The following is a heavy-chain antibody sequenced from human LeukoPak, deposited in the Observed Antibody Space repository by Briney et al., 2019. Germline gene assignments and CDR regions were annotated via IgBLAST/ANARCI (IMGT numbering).Heavy chain of an antibody. V-gene: IGHV3-23*01. CDR3: ARALYYYDSSGYSGDY. J-gene: IGHJ4*02. CDR2: ISGGGDST. Sequence: PGGSLRLSCAASGFTFSSYAMSWVRQALGKGLEWVSAISGGGDSTYYADSVKGRFTISRDNSKNTLYLQMNSLRAEDTAVYYCARALYYYDSSGYSGDYWGQGTLVTVSS. D-gene: IGHD3-22*01. CDR1: GFTFSSYA.